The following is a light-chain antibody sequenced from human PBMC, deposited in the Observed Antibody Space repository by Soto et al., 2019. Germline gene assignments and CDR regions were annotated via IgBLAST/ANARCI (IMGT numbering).Light chain of an antibody. V-gene: IGLV1-40*01. J-gene: IGLJ2*01. CDR2: GDK. Sequence: QSVLTQPPSVSGAPGQRVSISCTGTSSNIAAGYDVHWYQQFPGSAPKLLIYGDKNRPSGVSGRFSGSKSGPSASLAITGLQDEDEAYYYCQSYDNERNDSVFGGGSKLTVL. CDR3: QSYDNERNDSV. CDR1: SSNIAAGYD.